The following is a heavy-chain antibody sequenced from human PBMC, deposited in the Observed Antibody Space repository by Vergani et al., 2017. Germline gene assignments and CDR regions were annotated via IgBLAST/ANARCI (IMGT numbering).Heavy chain of an antibody. CDR2: ISYDGSNK. V-gene: IGHV3-30*03. Sequence: QVQLVESGGGVVQPGRSLRLSCAASGFTFSSYGMHWVRQAPGKGLEWVAVISYDGSNKYYADSVKGRFTISRDNSKNTLYLQMNSLRAEDKAVYYCARGRDIVVVPAAMEVDYWGQGTLVTVSS. D-gene: IGHD2-2*01. CDR1: GFTFSSYG. CDR3: ARGRDIVVVPAAMEVDY. J-gene: IGHJ4*02.